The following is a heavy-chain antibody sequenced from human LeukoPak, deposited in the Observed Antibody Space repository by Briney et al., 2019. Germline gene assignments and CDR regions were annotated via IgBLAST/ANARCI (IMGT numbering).Heavy chain of an antibody. D-gene: IGHD3-22*01. CDR2: FSAYNGNT. J-gene: IGHJ3*02. Sequence: ASVKVSCKASGYTFTSYGISWVRQAPGQGLEWMGWFSAYNGNTNYAQKLQGRVTMTTDTSTSTAYMELRSLRSDDTAVYYCARSYYYDSTSPHRAFDIWGQGTMVTVSS. CDR3: ARSYYYDSTSPHRAFDI. CDR1: GYTFTSYG. V-gene: IGHV1-18*01.